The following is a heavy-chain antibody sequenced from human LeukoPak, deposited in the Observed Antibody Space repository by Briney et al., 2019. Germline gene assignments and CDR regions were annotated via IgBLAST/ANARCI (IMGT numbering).Heavy chain of an antibody. CDR2: IRSSRSTI. V-gene: IGHV3-48*02. CDR1: GITFSSYS. Sequence: SGGTLRLSCAAPGITFSSYSMNWVRPAPGKGLQRVSYIRSSRSTIYYADSVKGRFTISRDNAKNSLYLQMNSLRDEDTAVYYCARSPQVQLWLPFYYYGMDAWGQGTTVTVSS. CDR3: ARSPQVQLWLPFYYYGMDA. J-gene: IGHJ6*02. D-gene: IGHD5-18*01.